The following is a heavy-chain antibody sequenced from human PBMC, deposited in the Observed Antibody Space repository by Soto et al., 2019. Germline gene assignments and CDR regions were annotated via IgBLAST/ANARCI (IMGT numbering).Heavy chain of an antibody. CDR1: GGTFSSYS. D-gene: IGHD1-26*01. Sequence: QVQLVQSGAEVKKPGSSGKVPCKASGGTFSSYSINWVGKAPGQGLEWMGEIIPTFGTANYAQKFQGRVTITADESTSTAYMELSSLRSEDTAVYYCARDGGRHSGGIDYWGQGTLVTVSS. CDR3: ARDGGRHSGGIDY. J-gene: IGHJ4*02. V-gene: IGHV1-69*01. CDR2: IIPTFGTA.